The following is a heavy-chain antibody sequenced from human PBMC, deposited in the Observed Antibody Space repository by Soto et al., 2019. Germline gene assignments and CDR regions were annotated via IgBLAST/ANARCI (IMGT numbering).Heavy chain of an antibody. D-gene: IGHD3-10*01. Sequence: ASVNVSCKASGGTFSSYTISWVRQAPGQGLEWMGRIIPILGIANYAQKFQGRVTITADKSTSTAYMELSSLRSEDTAVYYCARNSIDGDGVQSAFDIWGQGTMVTVSS. CDR1: GGTFSSYT. CDR2: IIPILGIA. J-gene: IGHJ3*02. V-gene: IGHV1-69*02. CDR3: ARNSIDGDGVQSAFDI.